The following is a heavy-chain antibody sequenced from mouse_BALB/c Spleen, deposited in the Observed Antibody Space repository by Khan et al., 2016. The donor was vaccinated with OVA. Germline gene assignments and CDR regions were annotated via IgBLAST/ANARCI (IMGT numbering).Heavy chain of an antibody. CDR2: VSTGGGYT. V-gene: IGHV5-6*01. D-gene: IGHD2-12*01. CDR1: GFTFSTYG. J-gene: IGHJ3*01. Sequence: EVHLVESGGDLVKPGGSLKLSCAASGFTFSTYGMSWVRQTPDKRLEWVATVSTGGGYTYYPDSVKGRFTISRDNAKNTLYLQMSGLKSEDTAMFYCTRLANYDYSGGFAYWGQGTLVTVSA. CDR3: TRLANYDYSGGFAY.